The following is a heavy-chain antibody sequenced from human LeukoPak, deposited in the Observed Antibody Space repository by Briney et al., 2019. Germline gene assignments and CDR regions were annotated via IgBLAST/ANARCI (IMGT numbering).Heavy chain of an antibody. CDR3: ARAPAGTTLPFDY. J-gene: IGHJ4*02. Sequence: GGSLRLSCAASAFIFSNYGMHWVRQAPGKGLEWVAFIQYDGSNKYYADSVKGRFTISRDNSKNTLYLQMNSLRAEDTAVYYCARAPAGTTLPFDYWGQGTLVTVSS. CDR2: IQYDGSNK. CDR1: AFIFSNYG. D-gene: IGHD1-1*01. V-gene: IGHV3-30*02.